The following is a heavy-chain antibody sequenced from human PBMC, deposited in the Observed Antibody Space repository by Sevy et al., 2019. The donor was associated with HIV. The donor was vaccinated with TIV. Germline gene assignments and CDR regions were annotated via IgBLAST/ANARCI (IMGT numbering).Heavy chain of an antibody. J-gene: IGHJ4*02. CDR1: GFTFGDYA. D-gene: IGHD4-17*01. Sequence: GGSLRLSCTASGFTFGDYAMSWFRQAPGKGLELVGYIRSKAYGGTTEYAASVKGRFTISRDDSKSMAYLQMNSLKTEDTAVYYCTRKNYGGNSDFDYWGQGTLVTVSS. V-gene: IGHV3-49*03. CDR3: TRKNYGGNSDFDY. CDR2: IRSKAYGGTT.